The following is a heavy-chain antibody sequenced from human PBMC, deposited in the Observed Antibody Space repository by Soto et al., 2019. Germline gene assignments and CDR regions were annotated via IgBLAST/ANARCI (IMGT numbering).Heavy chain of an antibody. CDR1: GFTFSSYW. V-gene: IGHV3-7*01. CDR2: IKQDGSEK. CDR3: ARDGPSSSWQPPPYYYYYGMDV. D-gene: IGHD6-13*01. J-gene: IGHJ6*02. Sequence: GGSLRLSCAASGFTFSSYWMSWVRQAPGKGLEWVANIKQDGSEKYYVDSVKGRFTISRDNAKNSLYLQMNSLRAEDTAVYYCARDGPSSSWQPPPYYYYYGMDVRGQGTTVTVSS.